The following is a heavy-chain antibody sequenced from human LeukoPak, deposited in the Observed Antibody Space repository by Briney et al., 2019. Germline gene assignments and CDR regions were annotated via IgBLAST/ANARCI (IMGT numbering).Heavy chain of an antibody. CDR3: TTFYHEYSPY. D-gene: IGHD2/OR15-2a*01. CDR2: IKSNADGGTP. V-gene: IGHV3-15*01. Sequence: TGGTLRLFCAASGFRFMNAWMIWVRQAPGKGLEWVGRIKSNADGGTPDYAAPARGRFAISRDDSKNTLYLQMDSLKTEDTAVYYCTTFYHEYSPYWGRGTLVTVSS. CDR1: GFRFMNAW. J-gene: IGHJ4*02.